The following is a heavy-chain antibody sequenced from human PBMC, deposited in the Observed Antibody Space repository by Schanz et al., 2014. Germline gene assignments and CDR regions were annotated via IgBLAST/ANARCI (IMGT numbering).Heavy chain of an antibody. Sequence: EVQLLESGGGLVEPGGSLRLSCAASGFSFSSYAMGWVRQARGKGLEWVSAMNESHSTIYYADSVRGRFTISRDNAENTLFLQMNSLRAEDTAVYYCAKTLFPGGTQTFGNWGQGTLVAVSS. J-gene: IGHJ4*02. CDR1: GFSFSSYA. CDR3: AKTLFPGGTQTFGN. CDR2: MNESHSTI. V-gene: IGHV3-23*01. D-gene: IGHD2-8*02.